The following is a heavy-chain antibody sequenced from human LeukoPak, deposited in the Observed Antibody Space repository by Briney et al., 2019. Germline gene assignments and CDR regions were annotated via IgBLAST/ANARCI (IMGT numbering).Heavy chain of an antibody. CDR3: ARVGEMATITDY. CDR1: GGSFSGYY. CDR2: INHSGST. V-gene: IGHV4-34*01. D-gene: IGHD5-24*01. J-gene: IGHJ4*02. Sequence: PSETLSLTCAVYGGSFSGYYWSWIRQPPGKGLEWIGEINHSGSTNYNPSLKSRVTISVDTSKNQFSLKLGSVTAADTAVYYCARVGEMATITDYWGQGTLVTVSS.